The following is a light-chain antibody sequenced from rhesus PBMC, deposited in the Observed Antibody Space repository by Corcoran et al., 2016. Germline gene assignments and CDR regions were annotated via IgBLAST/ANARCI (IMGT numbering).Light chain of an antibody. J-gene: IGKJ4*01. Sequence: ETVLTQSPATLSLSPGERATLSCRASQSIGTYLAWYHQKPGQAPRLLIHGASSRATGIPDRFSGSGSGTDFTLTISSLKPEDVEVYYCQLTRNLSPLTFDGGTKVDLK. CDR3: QLTRNLSPLT. CDR2: GAS. V-gene: IGKV3-31*02. CDR1: QSIGTY.